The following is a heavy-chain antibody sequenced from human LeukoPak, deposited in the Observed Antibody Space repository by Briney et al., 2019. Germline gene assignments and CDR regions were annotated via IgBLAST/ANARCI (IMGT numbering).Heavy chain of an antibody. D-gene: IGHD6-19*01. CDR3: AKDFVSGLGYDY. V-gene: IGHV3-21*01. J-gene: IGHJ4*02. Sequence: PGGSLRLSCAASGFTFSSYSMNWVRQAPGKGLEWVSSISSSSSYIYYADSVKGRFTISRDNAKNTLYLQMNSLRAEDTAVYYCAKDFVSGLGYDYWGQGTLVTVSS. CDR2: ISSSSSYI. CDR1: GFTFSSYS.